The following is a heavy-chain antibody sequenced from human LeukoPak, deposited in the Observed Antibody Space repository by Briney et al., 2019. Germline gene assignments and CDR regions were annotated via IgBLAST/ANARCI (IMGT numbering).Heavy chain of an antibody. CDR3: ARRLGYCSGGSCGTGGWFDT. Sequence: GASVRVSCRASGYTFTDYALHCVRQVRGQRLVWMGWINAVSGNTKYSQNFQGRVTITRDISASTAYMELRSTRSEDTAVYYCARRLGYCSGGSCGTGGWFDTWGQGTLVTVSS. CDR1: GYTFTDYA. CDR2: INAVSGNT. D-gene: IGHD2-15*01. V-gene: IGHV1-3*01. J-gene: IGHJ5*02.